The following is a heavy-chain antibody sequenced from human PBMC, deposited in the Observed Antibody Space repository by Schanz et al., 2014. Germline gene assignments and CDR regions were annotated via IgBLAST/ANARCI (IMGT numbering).Heavy chain of an antibody. V-gene: IGHV4-31*03. D-gene: IGHD3-10*01. J-gene: IGHJ4*02. CDR2: ISYSGST. CDR3: ARGGYGSGSYREFDY. CDR1: GGSVSSGGDY. Sequence: QVQLQESGPGLVKPSQTLSLTCTVSGGSVSSGGDYWRWIRQHPGKGLEWIGFISYSGSTYYNPSLKSRVTISVDTSNNQFSLNLSSATAADTAVYYCARGGYGSGSYREFDYWGQGTLVTVSS.